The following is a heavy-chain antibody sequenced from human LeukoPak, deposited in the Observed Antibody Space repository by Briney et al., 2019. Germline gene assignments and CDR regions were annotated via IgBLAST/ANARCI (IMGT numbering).Heavy chain of an antibody. J-gene: IGHJ4*02. V-gene: IGHV1-2*06. CDR2: INPNSGGT. Sequence: ASVKVSCKASGYTFTGYYMHWVRQAPGQGLEWMGRINPNSGGTNYAQKFQGRVIMTRDTSISTAYMELSRLRSDDTAVYYCARGSSGWYRLLDYWGQGTLVTVSS. CDR1: GYTFTGYY. CDR3: ARGSSGWYRLLDY. D-gene: IGHD6-19*01.